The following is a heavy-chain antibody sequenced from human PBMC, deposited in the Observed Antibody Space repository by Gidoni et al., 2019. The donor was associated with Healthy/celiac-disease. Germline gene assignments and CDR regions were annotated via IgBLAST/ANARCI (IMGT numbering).Heavy chain of an antibody. CDR2: IIPIFGTA. CDR1: GGTFSSYA. CDR3: ARLTLGYCSGGSCYATGQSGWDY. D-gene: IGHD2-15*01. J-gene: IGHJ4*02. V-gene: IGHV1-69*01. Sequence: QVQLVQSGAEVKKPGSSVKVSCKASGGTFSSYAISWVRQAPGQGLEWMGGIIPIFGTANYAQKFQGRVTITADESTSTAYMELSRLRSEDTAVYYCARLTLGYCSGGSCYATGQSGWDYWGQGTLVTVSS.